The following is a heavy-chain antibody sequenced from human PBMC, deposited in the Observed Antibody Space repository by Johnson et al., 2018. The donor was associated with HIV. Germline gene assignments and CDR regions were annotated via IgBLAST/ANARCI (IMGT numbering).Heavy chain of an antibody. V-gene: IGHV3-33*06. CDR1: GFTFSSYG. D-gene: IGHD1-26*01. CDR3: AKVRWELSSIGAFDI. CDR2: IWYDGSNK. J-gene: IGHJ3*02. Sequence: QMLLVESGGGVVQPGGSLRLSCAASGFTFSSYGMHWVRQAPGKGLEWVAVIWYDGSNKYYADSVKGGFTISRDNSKTTLYLQMNSLRAEDTAVYYCAKVRWELSSIGAFDIWGQGTMVTVSS.